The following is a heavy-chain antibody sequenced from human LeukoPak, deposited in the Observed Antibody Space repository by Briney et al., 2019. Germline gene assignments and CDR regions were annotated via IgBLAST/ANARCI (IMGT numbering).Heavy chain of an antibody. CDR3: ARGRDYGDYYFDY. D-gene: IGHD4-17*01. V-gene: IGHV1-2*02. CDR2: INPNSGDT. Sequence: ASVKVSCKASGYTCTGYYVHWVRQAPGQGLEWIGWINPNSGDTNYAQKFQGRVTMTRDTSISTAYMELRSLRSDDTAVYYCARGRDYGDYYFDYWGQGTLVTVSS. CDR1: GYTCTGYY. J-gene: IGHJ4*02.